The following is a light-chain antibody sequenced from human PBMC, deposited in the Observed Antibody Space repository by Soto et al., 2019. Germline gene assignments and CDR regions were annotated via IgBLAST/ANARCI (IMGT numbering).Light chain of an antibody. CDR1: QSVSSN. J-gene: IGKJ2*01. CDR3: QQYNNWPYT. Sequence: EIVMKQSPATLSVSPGERATLSCRASQSVSSNLAWYQQKPVQAPRLHIYGASTRATGIPARFSGSGSGTEFTLTISSLQSEDFAVYYCQQYNNWPYTFGQGTKLEIK. CDR2: GAS. V-gene: IGKV3-15*01.